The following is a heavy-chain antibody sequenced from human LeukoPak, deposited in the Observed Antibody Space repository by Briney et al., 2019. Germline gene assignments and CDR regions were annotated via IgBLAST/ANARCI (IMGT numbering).Heavy chain of an antibody. CDR3: AKGKGVVPAAIRGGNWFDP. V-gene: IGHV3-23*01. J-gene: IGHJ5*02. Sequence: GGSLRLSCAASGFTFSSYAMSWVRPAPGKGLEWVSAISGSGGSTYYADSVKGRFTISRDNSKNTLYLQMNSLRAEDTAVYYCAKGKGVVPAAIRGGNWFDPWGQGTLVTVSS. CDR1: GFTFSSYA. D-gene: IGHD2-2*01. CDR2: ISGSGGST.